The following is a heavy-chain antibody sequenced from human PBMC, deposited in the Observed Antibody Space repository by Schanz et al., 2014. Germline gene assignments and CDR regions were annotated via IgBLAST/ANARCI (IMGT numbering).Heavy chain of an antibody. CDR2: IYNGGGGRT. V-gene: IGHV3-53*01. CDR3: AKDLNRVATAPQS. D-gene: IGHD5-12*01. CDR1: GYTVSSNY. J-gene: IGHJ5*02. Sequence: EVQLVESGGGLIQPGGSLRLSCAASGYTVSSNYMSWVRQAPGKGLEWVSVIYNGGGGRTYYADSVKGRFTISSDNSKNTVFLQMNSLRDEDTALYYCAKDLNRVATAPQSWGQGTLVTVSS.